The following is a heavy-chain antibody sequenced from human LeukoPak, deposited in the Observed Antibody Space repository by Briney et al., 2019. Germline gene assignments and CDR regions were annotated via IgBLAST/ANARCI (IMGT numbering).Heavy chain of an antibody. J-gene: IGHJ5*02. CDR2: IIPIFGTA. Sequence: ASVKVSCKASGGTFSSYAISWVRQAPGQGLEWMGGIIPIFGTANYAQKFQGRVTITTDESTSTAYMELSSLRSEDTAVYYCARDMTVGTYYYDSSGYIPWGQGTLVTVSS. CDR1: GGTFSSYA. V-gene: IGHV1-69*05. CDR3: ARDMTVGTYYYDSSGYIP. D-gene: IGHD3-22*01.